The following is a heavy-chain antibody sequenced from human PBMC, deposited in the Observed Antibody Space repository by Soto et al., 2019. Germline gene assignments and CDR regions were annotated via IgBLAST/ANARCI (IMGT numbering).Heavy chain of an antibody. CDR2: ISGRGGNT. J-gene: IGHJ3*02. Sequence: EVQLLESGGGLVQPGGSLRLSCAASGFTFSSYAMSWVRQAPGKGLEWVSAISGRGGNTYYADSVKGRFTISRDNSKNTLYLQMNSLRAEDTVVYYCAKEGSSRGGAFDIWGQGTMVTVSS. CDR3: AKEGSSRGGAFDI. V-gene: IGHV3-23*01. CDR1: GFTFSSYA. D-gene: IGHD6-13*01.